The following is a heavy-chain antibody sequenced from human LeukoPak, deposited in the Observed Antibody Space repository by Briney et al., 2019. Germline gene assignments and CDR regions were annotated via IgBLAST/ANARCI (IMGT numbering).Heavy chain of an antibody. CDR2: IIPIFGTA. D-gene: IGHD3-22*01. Sequence: ASVKVSCKASGGTFSNYAISWVRRAPGQGLEWMGGIIPIFGTANYAQKFQGRVTITADESTSTAYMELSSLRSEDTAVYYCARAYDSSGYFDYWGQGTLVTVSS. V-gene: IGHV1-69*13. CDR3: ARAYDSSGYFDY. CDR1: GGTFSNYA. J-gene: IGHJ4*02.